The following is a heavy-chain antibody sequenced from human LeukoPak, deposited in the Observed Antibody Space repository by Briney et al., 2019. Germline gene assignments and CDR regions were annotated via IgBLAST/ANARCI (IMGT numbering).Heavy chain of an antibody. V-gene: IGHV4-4*07. D-gene: IGHD1-26*01. J-gene: IGHJ4*02. CDR3: ARDLVGATTFFDY. Sequence: SGTLSLTCTVSGGSISSYYWNWVRQPAGKGVEWMGRIYPSGSTNSNPSLNSRVTISLDKSKNQFSLKLSSVTAADTAVYYCARDLVGATTFFDYWGQGTLVTVSS. CDR2: IYPSGST. CDR1: GGSISSYY.